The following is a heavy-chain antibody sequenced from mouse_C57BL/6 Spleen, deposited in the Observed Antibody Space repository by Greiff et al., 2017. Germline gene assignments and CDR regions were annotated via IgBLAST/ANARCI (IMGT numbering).Heavy chain of an antibody. J-gene: IGHJ1*03. CDR1: GYAFSSSW. V-gene: IGHV1-82*01. CDR2: IYPGDGDT. D-gene: IGHD1-1*01. Sequence: QVQLQQSGPELVKPGASVKISCKASGYAFSSSWMNWVKQRPGKGLEWIGRIYPGDGDTNYNGKFKGKATLTADKSSSTAYMQLSSLTSEDSAVYFCAKGDYYGSRDWYFDVWGTGTTVTVSS. CDR3: AKGDYYGSRDWYFDV.